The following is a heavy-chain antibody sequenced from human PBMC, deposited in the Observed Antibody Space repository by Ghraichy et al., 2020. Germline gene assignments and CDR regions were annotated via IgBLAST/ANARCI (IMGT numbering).Heavy chain of an antibody. V-gene: IGHV3-30*04. J-gene: IGHJ4*02. CDR3: ARDHNDYGDILFDY. Sequence: GGSLRLSCAASGFTFSSYAMHWVRQAPGKGLEWVAVISYDGSNKYYADSVKGRFTISRDNSKNTLYLQMNSLRAEDTAVYYCARDHNDYGDILFDYWGQGTLVTVSS. CDR1: GFTFSSYA. D-gene: IGHD4-17*01. CDR2: ISYDGSNK.